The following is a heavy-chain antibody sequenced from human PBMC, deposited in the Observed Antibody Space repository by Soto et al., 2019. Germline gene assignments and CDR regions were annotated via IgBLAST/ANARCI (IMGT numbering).Heavy chain of an antibody. Sequence: GESLKISCKGSGYSFTSYWIGWVRQMPGKGLEWMGIIYPGDSDTRYSPSFQGQVTISADKSISTAYLQWSSLKASDTAMYYCARWIKTTVTTYAFDIWGQGTMVTVSS. CDR3: ARWIKTTVTTYAFDI. V-gene: IGHV5-51*01. CDR2: IYPGDSDT. D-gene: IGHD4-17*01. J-gene: IGHJ3*02. CDR1: GYSFTSYW.